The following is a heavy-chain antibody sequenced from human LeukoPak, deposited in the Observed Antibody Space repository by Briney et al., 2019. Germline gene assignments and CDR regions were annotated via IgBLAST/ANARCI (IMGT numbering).Heavy chain of an antibody. J-gene: IGHJ3*02. Sequence: GESLKISCKGSGYNFAHDWIGWVRQMPGKGLEWMGIIFPDDSDTIYSPSFQGQVTISADKSINTAYLQWSSLKASDTAMYYCARAPLYDSSGYSAFDIWGQGTMVTVSS. D-gene: IGHD3-22*01. CDR1: GYNFAHDW. CDR2: IFPDDSDT. CDR3: ARAPLYDSSGYSAFDI. V-gene: IGHV5-51*01.